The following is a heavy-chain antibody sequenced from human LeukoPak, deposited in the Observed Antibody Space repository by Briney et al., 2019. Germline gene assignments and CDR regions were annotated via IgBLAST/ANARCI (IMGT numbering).Heavy chain of an antibody. CDR1: GFTFSDYY. CDR3: ARGPERRGYYYMDV. D-gene: IGHD1-1*01. J-gene: IGHJ6*03. CDR2: ISSSSSYI. Sequence: GGSLRLSCAASGFTFSDYYMSWIRKAPGKGLEWVSCISSSSSYIYYADSVKGRFTISRDNAKNSLYLQMNSLRAEDTAVYYCARGPERRGYYYMDVWGKGTTVTVSS. V-gene: IGHV3-11*06.